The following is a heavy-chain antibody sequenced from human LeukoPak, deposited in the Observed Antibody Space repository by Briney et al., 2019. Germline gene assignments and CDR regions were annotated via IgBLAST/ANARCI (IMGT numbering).Heavy chain of an antibody. CDR3: VKRHRRRGGTLVY. Sequence: GGSLRLSCAASGFTFNKYWLHWVRQVPGKGLMLVSRVSAEGTNTDYADSVRGRFTISRDNAQNSLYLQMNSVRAEDTAVYYWVKRHRRRGGTLVYWGQETLVTVSS. J-gene: IGHJ4*02. D-gene: IGHD3-16*01. CDR1: GFTFNKYW. CDR2: VSAEGTNT. V-gene: IGHV3-74*01.